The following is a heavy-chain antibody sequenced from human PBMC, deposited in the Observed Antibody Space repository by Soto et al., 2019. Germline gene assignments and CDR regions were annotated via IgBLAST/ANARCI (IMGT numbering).Heavy chain of an antibody. D-gene: IGHD2-2*01. CDR2: INSDGSST. CDR3: TRQMNSYQLLSPFEP. Sequence: ETLSLICTVSGGSISSSSYYWGWIRQPPGKGLVWVSRINSDGSSTTYADSVKGRFTISRDNAKNTLYLQMNSLRAEDTAVYYCTRQMNSYQLLSPFEPWGQGTLVTVSS. J-gene: IGHJ5*02. CDR1: GGSISSSSYY. V-gene: IGHV3-74*01.